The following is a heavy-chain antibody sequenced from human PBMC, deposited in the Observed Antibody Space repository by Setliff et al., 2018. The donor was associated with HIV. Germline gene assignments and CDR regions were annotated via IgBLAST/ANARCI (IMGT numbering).Heavy chain of an antibody. CDR1: GGSVSSTSNY. Sequence: SETLSLTCSVSGGSVSSTSNYWGWIRQPPGKGLEWIGSIYYSGSTYYNPSLKSRVTISVDTSKNQFSLKLSSVTAADTAVYYCTRELRHYSDNSAYYSYFDYWGQGTLVTVSS. D-gene: IGHD3-22*01. CDR2: IYYSGST. CDR3: TRELRHYSDNSAYYSYFDY. J-gene: IGHJ4*02. V-gene: IGHV4-39*01.